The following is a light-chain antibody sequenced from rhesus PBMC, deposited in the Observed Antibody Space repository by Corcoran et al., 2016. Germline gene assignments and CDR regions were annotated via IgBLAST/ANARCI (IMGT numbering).Light chain of an antibody. V-gene: IGKV2-72*01. CDR2: GGS. J-gene: IGKJ2*01. CDR1: QSLLHSNGNTY. CDR3: VQAIAFPYS. Sequence: EIVMTQTPLSLPVTPGEPASISCRSSQSLLHSNGNTYLHWYLQKPGQSPQLLIYGGSNRASGVPDRFRGSGSGTDFTLKISKVEAEDVGIYYCVQAIAFPYSFGQGTKVEIK.